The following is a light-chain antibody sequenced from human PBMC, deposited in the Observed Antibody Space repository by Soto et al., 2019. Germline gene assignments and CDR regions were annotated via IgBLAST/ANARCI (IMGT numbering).Light chain of an antibody. CDR1: QSVASW. CDR3: QQYKALPFT. Sequence: IQMTQSPSTLSASVGDRLTITCRASQSVASWLAWYQQKPGQAAKLLIDKAARLEDGVPSRFRGSGSGTELNLTISSLQPADFATYYSQQYKALPFTLGGGTKV. J-gene: IGKJ4*01. CDR2: KAA. V-gene: IGKV1-5*03.